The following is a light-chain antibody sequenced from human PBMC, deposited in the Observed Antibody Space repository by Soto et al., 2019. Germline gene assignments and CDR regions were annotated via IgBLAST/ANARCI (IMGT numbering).Light chain of an antibody. CDR2: GAS. CDR3: QQYNNWPSWT. CDR1: QSVSSSY. Sequence: EIVLTHSPGTLSLSPWEIATLSCWASQSVSSSYLAWYQQKPGQAPRLLIYGASTRATGIPARFSGSGSGTEFTLTISSLQSEDFAVYYCQQYNNWPSWTFGHGTKVDIK. J-gene: IGKJ1*01. V-gene: IGKV3-15*01.